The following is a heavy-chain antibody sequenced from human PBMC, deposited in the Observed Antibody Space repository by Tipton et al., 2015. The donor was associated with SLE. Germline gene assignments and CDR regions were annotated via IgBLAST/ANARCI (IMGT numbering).Heavy chain of an antibody. Sequence: GSLRLSCAASGFTFSSYAMSWVRQAPGKGLEWVSAISGSGGSTYYADSVKGRFTISRDNSKNTLYLQMNSLRAEDTAVYYCAKILMGTNDDFWSAQPDYYYYGMDVWGQGTTVTVSS. CDR2: ISGSGGST. CDR1: GFTFSSYA. CDR3: AKILMGTNDDFWSAQPDYYYYGMDV. V-gene: IGHV3-23*01. D-gene: IGHD3-3*01. J-gene: IGHJ6*02.